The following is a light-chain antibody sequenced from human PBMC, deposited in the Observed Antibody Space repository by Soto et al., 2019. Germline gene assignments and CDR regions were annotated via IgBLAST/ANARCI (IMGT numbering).Light chain of an antibody. V-gene: IGKV1-9*01. J-gene: IGKJ3*01. CDR2: AAS. CDR3: QQLNSYPRT. Sequence: DIQLTQSPSFLSASVGDRVTITCRASQGINSYLAWYQQKPGKAPKLLIYAASTLQSGVPSRFSGSGSGTEFTLTISSLQTEDFATYYCQQLNSYPRTFGPGTKVDIK. CDR1: QGINSY.